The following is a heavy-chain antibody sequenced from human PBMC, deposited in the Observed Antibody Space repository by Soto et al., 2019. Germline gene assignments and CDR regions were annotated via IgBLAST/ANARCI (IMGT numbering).Heavy chain of an antibody. D-gene: IGHD2-15*01. J-gene: IGHJ4*02. CDR2: ISGSGGSR. CDR1: GFTLCSYA. V-gene: IGHV3-23*01. Sequence: GGSLRPSCSASGFTLCSYAMSWVRQGSGKGLEWVSAISGSGGSRYYADTVKGRFTISRDNSKNTLYLQMNSLRAEDTAVYYCAKDFPRYCSGGSCLEGFDYWGQGTLVTVSS. CDR3: AKDFPRYCSGGSCLEGFDY.